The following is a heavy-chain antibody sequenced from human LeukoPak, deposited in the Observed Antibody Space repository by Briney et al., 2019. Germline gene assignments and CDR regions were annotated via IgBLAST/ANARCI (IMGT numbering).Heavy chain of an antibody. CDR3: ARDNGAWYGSGRSNWFDP. D-gene: IGHD3-10*01. CDR2: ISAYNGNT. V-gene: IGHV1-18*01. J-gene: IGHJ5*02. CDR1: GYTFTSYG. Sequence: ASVKVSCKASGYTFTSYGISWVRQAPGQGLEWMGWISAYNGNTNYAQKLQGRVTMTTDTSTSTAYMELRSLRSDDTAVYYRARDNGAWYGSGRSNWFDPWGQGTLVTVSS.